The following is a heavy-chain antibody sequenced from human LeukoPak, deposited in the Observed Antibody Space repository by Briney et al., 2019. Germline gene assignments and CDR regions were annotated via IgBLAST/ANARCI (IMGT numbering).Heavy chain of an antibody. Sequence: SETLSLTCTVSGGSISSGSYYWSWIRQPAGKGLEWIGRIYTSGSTNYNPSLKSRVTISIDTSKNQFSLKLSSVTAADTAVYYCARDRRYCSNGICSYYYMDVWGKGTTVTVSS. V-gene: IGHV4-61*02. J-gene: IGHJ6*03. D-gene: IGHD2-8*01. CDR1: GGSISSGSYY. CDR3: ARDRRYCSNGICSYYYMDV. CDR2: IYTSGST.